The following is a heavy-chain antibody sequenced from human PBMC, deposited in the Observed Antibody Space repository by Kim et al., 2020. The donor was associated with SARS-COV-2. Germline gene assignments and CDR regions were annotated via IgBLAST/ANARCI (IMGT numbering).Heavy chain of an antibody. Sequence: GGSLRLSCAASGFTFDDYGMSWVRQAPGKGLEWVSGINWNGGSTGYADSVKGRFTISRDNAKNSLYLQMNSLRAEDTALYHCARDRDYGSAYNWFDPWGQGTLVTVSS. D-gene: IGHD3-10*01. CDR2: INWNGGST. V-gene: IGHV3-20*01. J-gene: IGHJ5*02. CDR3: ARDRDYGSAYNWFDP. CDR1: GFTFDDYG.